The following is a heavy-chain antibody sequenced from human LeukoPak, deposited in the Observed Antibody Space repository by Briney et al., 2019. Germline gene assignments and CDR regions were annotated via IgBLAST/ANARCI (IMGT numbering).Heavy chain of an antibody. J-gene: IGHJ4*02. CDR3: ARDAIAAPYPDY. CDR1: GGSISNYY. CDR2: IYTSGST. V-gene: IGHV4-4*07. D-gene: IGHD6-13*01. Sequence: SETLSLTCTVSGGSISNYYWTWIRQPAGKGLEWIGRIYTSGSTNYNPSLKSRVTMSVDTSKNQFSLKLSSVTAADTAVYYCARDAIAAPYPDYWGRGTLVTVSS.